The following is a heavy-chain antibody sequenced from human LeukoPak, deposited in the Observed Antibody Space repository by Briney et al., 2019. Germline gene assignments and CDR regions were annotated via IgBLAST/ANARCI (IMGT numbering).Heavy chain of an antibody. CDR2: INHSGST. D-gene: IGHD2-2*01. V-gene: IGHV4-34*01. CDR1: GGSFSGYY. Sequence: PSETLSLTCAVYGGSFSGYYWSWIRQPPGKGLEWLGEINHSGSTNYNPSLKSRVTISVDTSKNQFSLKLSSVTAADTAVYFCARGYCSSSSCYARFLDYWGQGTLVTVSS. CDR3: ARGYCSSSSCYARFLDY. J-gene: IGHJ4*02.